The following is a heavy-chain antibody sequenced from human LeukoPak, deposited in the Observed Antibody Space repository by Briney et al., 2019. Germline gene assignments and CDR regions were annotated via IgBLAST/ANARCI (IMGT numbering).Heavy chain of an antibody. CDR3: AKGAIIGYCSSTSCYSFDY. CDR1: GFTFSSYG. D-gene: IGHD2-2*01. J-gene: IGHJ4*02. Sequence: GGSLRLSCAASGFTFSSYGMHWVRQAPGKGLEWVAFIRYDGSNKYYADSVKGRFTISRDNSKNKLYLQMNSLRAEDTAVYYCAKGAIIGYCSSTSCYSFDYWGQGTLVTVSS. CDR2: IRYDGSNK. V-gene: IGHV3-30*02.